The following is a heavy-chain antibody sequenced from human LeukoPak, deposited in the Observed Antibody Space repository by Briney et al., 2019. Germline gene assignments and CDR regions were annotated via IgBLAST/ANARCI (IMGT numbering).Heavy chain of an antibody. CDR1: GYTFTGYY. V-gene: IGHV1-69*05. CDR2: IIPIFGTA. CDR3: ARGGSYSSPLKNWFDP. J-gene: IGHJ5*02. D-gene: IGHD6-13*01. Sequence: GASVKVSCKASGYTFTGYYMHWVRQAPGQGLEWMGGIIPIFGTANYAQKFQGRVTITTDESTSTAYMELSSLRSEDTAVYYCARGGSYSSPLKNWFDPWGQGTLVTVSS.